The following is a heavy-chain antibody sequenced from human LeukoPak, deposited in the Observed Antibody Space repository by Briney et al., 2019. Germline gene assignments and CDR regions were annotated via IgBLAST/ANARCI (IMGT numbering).Heavy chain of an antibody. Sequence: PGGSLRLSCAASGFTFSIYAMHWVRQAPGKGLEYVSVISGNGVRTNYANSVKGRFTMSRDNSKNTLFLQMDSLRAEDTAVYYCARDRVGSSWSEFDSWGQGTLVTVSS. V-gene: IGHV3-64*01. CDR1: GFTFSIYA. CDR3: ARDRVGSSWSEFDS. J-gene: IGHJ4*02. D-gene: IGHD6-13*01. CDR2: ISGNGVRT.